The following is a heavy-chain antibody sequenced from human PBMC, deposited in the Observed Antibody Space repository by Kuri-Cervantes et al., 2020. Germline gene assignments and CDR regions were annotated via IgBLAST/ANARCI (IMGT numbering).Heavy chain of an antibody. V-gene: IGHV1-46*01. CDR1: GYTFTQFH. D-gene: IGHD5-12*01. J-gene: IGHJ3*02. CDR3: ARDSVPYSGYDYGCAFDI. CDR2: INPIDGGT. Sequence: ASVKVSCKASGYTFTQFHIHWVRQAPGQGLEWMGIINPIDGGTTYAQKFQARVTITRDTSASTACMELSSLRSEDTAVYYCARDSVPYSGYDYGCAFDIWGQGTMVTVSS.